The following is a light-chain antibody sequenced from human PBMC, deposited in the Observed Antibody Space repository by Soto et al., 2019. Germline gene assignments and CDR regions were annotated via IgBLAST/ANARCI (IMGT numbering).Light chain of an antibody. CDR2: EGI. J-gene: IGLJ1*01. V-gene: IGLV2-14*02. CDR1: SSSIGGYNV. Sequence: QSVLTQPASVSGSPGQSITISCSGTSSSIGGYNVVSWYQQHPGNVPKVIVYEGIKRPSGVSDRFSGSTSGSTASLTISGLQAEDEADYYCSSYTGSSTLYVFGTGTKVTVL. CDR3: SSYTGSSTLYV.